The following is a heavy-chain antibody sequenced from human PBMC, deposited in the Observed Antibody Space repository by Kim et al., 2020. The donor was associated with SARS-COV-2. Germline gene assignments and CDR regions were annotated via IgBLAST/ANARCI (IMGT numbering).Heavy chain of an antibody. Sequence: ASVKVSCKASGYSSSNYGVSWVRQVPGQGLEWIGWISVYNDNTNYAQQFQGRVFMTTDTSTRTIQMELRGLRSDDTAVYYCAREGYYSKSGNYAPPGYYG. J-gene: IGHJ6*01. D-gene: IGHD3-10*01. CDR1: GYSSSNYG. CDR2: ISVYNDNT. V-gene: IGHV1-18*01. CDR3: AREGYYSKSGNYAPPGYYG.